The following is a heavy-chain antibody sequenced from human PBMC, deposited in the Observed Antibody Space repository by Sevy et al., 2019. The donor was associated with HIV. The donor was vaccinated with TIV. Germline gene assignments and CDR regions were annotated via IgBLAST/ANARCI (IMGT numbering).Heavy chain of an antibody. Sequence: GGSLRLSCAASGFTFSGSAMHWVRQASGKGLEWVGRIRSKANSYATAYAASVKGRFTISRDDSKKTAYLQMNSLKTEDTAVYYCTRRRDYYDSSGYYSDAFDIWGQGTMVTVSS. V-gene: IGHV3-73*01. J-gene: IGHJ3*02. CDR2: IRSKANSYAT. CDR1: GFTFSGSA. CDR3: TRRRDYYDSSGYYSDAFDI. D-gene: IGHD3-22*01.